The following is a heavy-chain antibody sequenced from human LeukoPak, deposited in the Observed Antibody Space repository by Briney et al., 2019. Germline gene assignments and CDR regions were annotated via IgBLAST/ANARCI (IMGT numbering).Heavy chain of an antibody. CDR1: GGTFSSYA. Sequence: ASVKVSCKASGGTFSSYAISWVRQAPGQGLEWMGGIIPIFGTANYAQKFQGRVTITTDESTSTAYMELSSLRSEDTAVYYCARDPELADGPLREWGQGTLVTVSS. D-gene: IGHD1-1*01. J-gene: IGHJ4*02. CDR3: ARDPELADGPLRE. CDR2: IIPIFGTA. V-gene: IGHV1-69*05.